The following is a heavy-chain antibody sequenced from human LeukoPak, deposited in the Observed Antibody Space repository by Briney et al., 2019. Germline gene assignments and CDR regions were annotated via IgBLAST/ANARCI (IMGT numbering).Heavy chain of an antibody. J-gene: IGHJ5*02. D-gene: IGHD5-18*01. CDR1: GFTFSSYS. Sequence: GGSLRLSCAASGFTFSSYSMTWVRQAPGKGMEWVSSISSSSSYIYYADSVKGRFTISRDNAKNSLYLQMNSLRAEDTAVYYCARDRQLWLTGWFDPWGQGTLVTVSS. CDR2: ISSSSSYI. V-gene: IGHV3-21*01. CDR3: ARDRQLWLTGWFDP.